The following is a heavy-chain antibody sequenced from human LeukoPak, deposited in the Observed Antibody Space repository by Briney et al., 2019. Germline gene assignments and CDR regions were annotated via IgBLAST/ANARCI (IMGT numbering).Heavy chain of an antibody. V-gene: IGHV1-2*02. Sequence: ASVKLSCKASGYTFTGYYMHWVRQAPGQGLEWMGWINPNSGGTKYAQKFQGRVTLTRDTSISTAYMELNRLRSDDTAVYYCARSTWDSSSGYYPDYWGQGTLVTVSS. J-gene: IGHJ4*02. CDR2: INPNSGGT. CDR3: ARSTWDSSSGYYPDY. D-gene: IGHD3-22*01. CDR1: GYTFTGYY.